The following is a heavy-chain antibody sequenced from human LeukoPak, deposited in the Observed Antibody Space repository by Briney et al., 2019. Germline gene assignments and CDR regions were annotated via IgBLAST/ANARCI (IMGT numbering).Heavy chain of an antibody. CDR2: INASNGNT. CDR1: GYTFTSYA. Sequence: GASVKVSCKASGYTFTSYAMHWVRQAPGQRLEWMGWINASNGNTKYSLKFQGRVTITRDTSTSTAYMELSSLRSEDTAVYYCARSQYGYGRNYYYGMDVWGKGTTVTVSS. D-gene: IGHD5-12*01. V-gene: IGHV1-3*01. J-gene: IGHJ6*04. CDR3: ARSQYGYGRNYYYGMDV.